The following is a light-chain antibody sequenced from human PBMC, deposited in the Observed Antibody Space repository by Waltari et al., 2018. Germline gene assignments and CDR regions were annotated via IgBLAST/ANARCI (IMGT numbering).Light chain of an antibody. CDR1: NSDVGGYKY. CDR3: CSYAGSYTTSVV. J-gene: IGLJ2*01. V-gene: IGLV2-11*01. Sequence: QSALTQPRSVSGSPGQSVTIACTGTNSDVGGYKYVSWYQHHPGKAPKLMIYDVGKRPSGVPYRFSGSKSGNTASLTISGLQAEDEGDYYCCSYAGSYTTSVVFGGGTRLTVL. CDR2: DVG.